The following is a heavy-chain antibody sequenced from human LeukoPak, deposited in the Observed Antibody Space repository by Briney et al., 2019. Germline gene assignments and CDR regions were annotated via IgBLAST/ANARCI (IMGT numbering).Heavy chain of an antibody. CDR2: INHRGST. J-gene: IGHJ5*02. D-gene: IGHD3-10*01. V-gene: IGHV4-34*01. CDR3: AKSLYGSGSYYNWFDP. CDR1: GGSFSGYH. Sequence: PSETLSLTCVVYGGSFSGYHWSWIRQSPGKGREWIGEINHRGSTNYNPSLKRRVTMSLDTSKNQFSLKLSSVTAADTAVYYCAKSLYGSGSYYNWFDPWGQGTLVTVSS.